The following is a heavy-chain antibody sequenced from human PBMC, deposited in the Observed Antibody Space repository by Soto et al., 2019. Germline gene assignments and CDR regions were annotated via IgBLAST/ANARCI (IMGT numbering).Heavy chain of an antibody. Sequence: PGESLKISCKASGYTFTTYWIGWVRQMPGKGLEWMGIIYPGDFDTRYSPSFQGQVTISVDKSIGTAYLQWSSLKASDIAMYYCARHLRVGAIDAFDIWGQGTMVTVSS. V-gene: IGHV5-51*01. J-gene: IGHJ3*02. CDR2: IYPGDFDT. CDR1: GYTFTTYW. D-gene: IGHD1-26*01. CDR3: ARHLRVGAIDAFDI.